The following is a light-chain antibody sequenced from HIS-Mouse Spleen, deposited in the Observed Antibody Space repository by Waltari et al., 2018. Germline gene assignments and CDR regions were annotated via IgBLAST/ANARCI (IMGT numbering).Light chain of an antibody. CDR3: QQRSNWPYT. CDR1: QSVSSY. J-gene: IGKJ2*01. Sequence: EIVLTQSPATLSLSPGERATLPCRASQSVSSYLAWYQQKPGQAPRLPIYDASNRATGIPARFSGSGSGTDFTLTISSLEPEDFAVYYCQQRSNWPYTFGQGTKLEIK. CDR2: DAS. V-gene: IGKV3-11*01.